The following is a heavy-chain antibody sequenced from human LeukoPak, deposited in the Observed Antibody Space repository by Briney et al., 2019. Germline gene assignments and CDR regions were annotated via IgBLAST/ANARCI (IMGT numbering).Heavy chain of an antibody. V-gene: IGHV3-23*01. D-gene: IGHD2-2*02. CDR1: GFTFSNYD. CDR3: AKASRRHCGSTVCYTLDY. Sequence: TGGSLRLSCAASGFTFSNYDMNWVRQAPGKGLEWVSSISGSGGTTYSADSVKGRFTISRDNTKNTLYLQMNSLRADDTAVYYCAKASRRHCGSTVCYTLDYWGQGTLVTVSS. CDR2: ISGSGGTT. J-gene: IGHJ4*02.